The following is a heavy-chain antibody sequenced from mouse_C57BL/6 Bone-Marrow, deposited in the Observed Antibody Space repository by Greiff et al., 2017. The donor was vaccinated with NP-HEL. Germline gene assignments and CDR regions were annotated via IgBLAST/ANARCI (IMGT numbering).Heavy chain of an antibody. CDR1: GFNIKDDY. D-gene: IGHD1-1*01. Sequence: EVKLMESGAELVRPGASVKLSCTASGFNIKDDYMHWVKQRPEQGLEWIGWIDPENGDTEYASKFQGKATITADTSSNTAYRQLSSLTSEDTAVYYCTTGKFYYYGSGDYWGQGTTLTVSS. CDR2: IDPENGDT. CDR3: TTGKFYYYGSGDY. V-gene: IGHV14-4*01. J-gene: IGHJ2*01.